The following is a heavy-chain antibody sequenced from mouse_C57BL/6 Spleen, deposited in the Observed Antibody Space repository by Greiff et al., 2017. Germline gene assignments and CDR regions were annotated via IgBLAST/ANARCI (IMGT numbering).Heavy chain of an antibody. J-gene: IGHJ2*01. Sequence: QVQLQQSGAELVRPGASVTLSCKASGYTFTDYEMHWVKQTPVHGLEWIGAIDPETGGTAYNQKFKGKAILTADKSSSTAYMELRSLTSEDSAVYYWTSTGGDSFDYWGQGTTLTVSS. CDR3: TSTGGDSFDY. V-gene: IGHV1-15*01. CDR1: GYTFTDYE. CDR2: IDPETGGT. D-gene: IGHD1-1*02.